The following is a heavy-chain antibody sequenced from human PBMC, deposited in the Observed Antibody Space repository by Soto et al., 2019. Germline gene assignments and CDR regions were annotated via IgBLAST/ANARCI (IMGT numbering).Heavy chain of an antibody. Sequence: QVQLQESGPGLVKPSQTLSLTCTVSGGSISSGDYYWSWIRQPPGKGLDWIGYIYYSGSTYYNPSLKSRVTISVDTSKNQFSRKLSSVTAADTAVYYCARDIGQGDAFDIWGQGTMVTVSS. J-gene: IGHJ3*02. D-gene: IGHD3-10*01. CDR2: IYYSGST. CDR1: GGSISSGDYY. V-gene: IGHV4-30-4*01. CDR3: ARDIGQGDAFDI.